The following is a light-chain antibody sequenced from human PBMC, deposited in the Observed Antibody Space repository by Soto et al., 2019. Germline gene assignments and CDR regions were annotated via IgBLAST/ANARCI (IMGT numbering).Light chain of an antibody. CDR2: AAS. J-gene: IGKJ4*01. V-gene: IGKV1-39*01. CDR1: QSISSY. CDR3: QQSHTNPLT. Sequence: DIQMTQSPSSLSASVGDRVSITCRASQSISSYLNWYQQKPGKVPKLLIYAASSLQSGVPSRFSGSGSGTEFTLTISSLQLEDFATYYCQQSHTNPLTFGGGTKVDI.